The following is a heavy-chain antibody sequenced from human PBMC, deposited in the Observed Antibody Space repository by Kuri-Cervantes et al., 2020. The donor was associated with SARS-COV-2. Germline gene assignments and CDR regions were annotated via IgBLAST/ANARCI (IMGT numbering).Heavy chain of an antibody. J-gene: IGHJ3*02. CDR1: GFLFSASA. CDR2: ISSSGTTI. V-gene: IGHV3-48*04. CDR3: AREGEVEKYGSSRLTDAFDI. Sequence: GESLKISCEVSGFLFSASAIHWVRQASGKGLEWVSYISSSGTTIYYADSVKGRFTISRDNAKNSLYLQMNSLRAEDTAVYYCAREGEVEKYGSSRLTDAFDIWGQGTMVTVSS. D-gene: IGHD6-6*01.